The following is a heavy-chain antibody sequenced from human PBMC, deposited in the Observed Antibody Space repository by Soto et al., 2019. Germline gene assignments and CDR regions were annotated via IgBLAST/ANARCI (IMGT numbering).Heavy chain of an antibody. CDR3: AKIGYGSGSYYNAFVDY. CDR2: IYYSGST. V-gene: IGHV4-61*01. D-gene: IGHD3-10*01. CDR1: GDSVTSGNYY. J-gene: IGHJ4*02. Sequence: SETLSLTCTVSGDSVTSGNYYWSWIRQPPGKGLEWIGHIYYSGSTNYSPSLKSRVTISLDTSNNQFSLKVTSVTAADTAVYYCAKIGYGSGSYYNAFVDYWGQGTLVTVSS.